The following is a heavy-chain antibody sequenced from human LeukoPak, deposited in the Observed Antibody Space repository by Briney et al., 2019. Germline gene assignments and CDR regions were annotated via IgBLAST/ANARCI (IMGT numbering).Heavy chain of an antibody. V-gene: IGHV4-39*01. Sequence: KASETLSLTCTVSGGSISSSSYYWGWIRQPPGKGLEWIGSIYYSGSTYYNPSLKSRVTISVDTSKNQFSLKLSSVTAADTAVYYCARIPALYSSSWWGEVDYWGQGTLVTVSS. CDR1: GGSISSSSYY. J-gene: IGHJ4*02. CDR3: ARIPALYSSSWWGEVDY. D-gene: IGHD6-13*01. CDR2: IYYSGST.